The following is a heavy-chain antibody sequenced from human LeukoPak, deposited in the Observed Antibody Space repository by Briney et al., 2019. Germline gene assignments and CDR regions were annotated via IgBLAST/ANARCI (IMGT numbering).Heavy chain of an antibody. CDR1: GFTFSSYE. Sequence: GGSLRLSCAASGFTFSSYEMNWVRQAPGKGLEWVSAISGSGGSTYYADSVKGRFTISRDNSKNTLYLQMNSLRAEDTAVYYCAKPMYNWNDMGAFDIWGQGTMVTVSS. D-gene: IGHD1-20*01. J-gene: IGHJ3*02. CDR2: ISGSGGST. CDR3: AKPMYNWNDMGAFDI. V-gene: IGHV3-23*01.